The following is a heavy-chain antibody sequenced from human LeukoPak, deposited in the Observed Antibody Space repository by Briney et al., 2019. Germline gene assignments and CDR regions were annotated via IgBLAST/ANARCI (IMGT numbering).Heavy chain of an antibody. CDR3: AGGTGFIIKD. Sequence: GGSLRLSCAASGFTISLYWMNWVRRAPGKGLEWVANIKQDGSEKNYVDSVKGRFTISRDNAKNSLYLQMNKLRVEDTAMYYCAGGTGFIIKDWGQGTLLTVSS. CDR2: IKQDGSEK. J-gene: IGHJ4*02. D-gene: IGHD3-9*01. CDR1: GFTISLYW. V-gene: IGHV3-7*03.